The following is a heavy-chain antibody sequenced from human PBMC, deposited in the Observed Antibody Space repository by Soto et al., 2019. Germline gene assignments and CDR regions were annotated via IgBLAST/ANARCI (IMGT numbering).Heavy chain of an antibody. D-gene: IGHD5-12*01. CDR3: ARGARGYSGYDIGGFDY. Sequence: WTWLRQHPGKGLEWIGYIYYSGSTYYNPSLKSRVTISVDTSKNQFSLKVSSVTAADTAVYYCARGARGYSGYDIGGFDYWGQGTLVTVSS. CDR2: IYYSGST. V-gene: IGHV4-31*02. J-gene: IGHJ4*02.